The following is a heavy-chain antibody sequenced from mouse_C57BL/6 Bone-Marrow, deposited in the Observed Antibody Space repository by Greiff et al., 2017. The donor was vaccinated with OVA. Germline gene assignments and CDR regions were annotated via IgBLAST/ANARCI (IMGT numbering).Heavy chain of an antibody. Sequence: QVQLQQPGAELVKPGASVKLSCKASGYTFTSYWMHWVKQRPGQGLEWIGMIHPNSGSTNYNEKFKSKATLTVDKSSSTAYMQLSSLTSEDSAVXYCARPRPVTTVVANAMDYWGQGTSVTVSS. CDR3: ARPRPVTTVVANAMDY. CDR1: GYTFTSYW. CDR2: IHPNSGST. V-gene: IGHV1-64*01. J-gene: IGHJ4*01. D-gene: IGHD1-1*01.